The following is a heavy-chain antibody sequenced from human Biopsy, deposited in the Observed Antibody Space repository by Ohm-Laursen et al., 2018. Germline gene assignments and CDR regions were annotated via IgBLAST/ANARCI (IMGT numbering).Heavy chain of an antibody. D-gene: IGHD1-14*01. CDR1: GFTFHTYA. V-gene: IGHV3-23*01. Sequence: SLRLSCAASGFTFHTYAMNWVRQAPSKGLEWVAHIDVSDYNTYYADSVRGRFTISRDNSKQMVHLEINSLTADDTAVYYCVKQWGGYNFDSWGQGTLVTVSS. J-gene: IGHJ5*01. CDR3: VKQWGGYNFDS. CDR2: IDVSDYNT.